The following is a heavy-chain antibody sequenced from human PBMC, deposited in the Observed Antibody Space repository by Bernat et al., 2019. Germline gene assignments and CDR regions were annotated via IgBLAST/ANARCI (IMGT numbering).Heavy chain of an antibody. CDR2: ISSSSSTL. CDR3: ARDSAIVGATSWAFDI. Sequence: EVQLVESGGGLVQPGGSLRLSCAASGFTFSSYSMNWVRQAPGKGLEWVSYISSSSSTLYYADSVKGRFTISRDNAKNSLYLQMNSLRAEDTAVYYCARDSAIVGATSWAFDIWGQGTMVTVSS. V-gene: IGHV3-48*01. J-gene: IGHJ3*02. CDR1: GFTFSSYS. D-gene: IGHD1-26*01.